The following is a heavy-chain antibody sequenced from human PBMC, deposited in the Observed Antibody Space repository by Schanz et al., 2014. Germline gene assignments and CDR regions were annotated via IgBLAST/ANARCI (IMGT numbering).Heavy chain of an antibody. CDR2: IYYSGST. CDR3: AREEGWGIAAAGPKHYYYGMDV. D-gene: IGHD6-13*01. CDR1: GASISSSNW. Sequence: QVQLQESGPGLVKPSGTLSLTCAVSGASISSSNWWSWVRQPPGKGLEWIESIYYSGSTYYNPSLKSRVTISVDTSKNQFSLKLRSVTAADTAVYYCAREEGWGIAAAGPKHYYYGMDVWGQGTTVTVSS. J-gene: IGHJ6*02. V-gene: IGHV4-4*02.